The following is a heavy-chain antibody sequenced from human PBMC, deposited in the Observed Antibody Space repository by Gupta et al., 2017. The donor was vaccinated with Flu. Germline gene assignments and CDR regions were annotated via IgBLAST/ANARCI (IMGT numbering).Heavy chain of an antibody. Sequence: EVQLVESGGGLVQPGGSLRLSCAASGFTFSSYDMHWVRQATGKGLEWVSAIGTAGDTYYPGSVKGRFTISRENAKNSLYLQMNSLRAGDTAVYYCARARKYSSSSLLFDYWGQGTLVTVSS. CDR3: ARARKYSSSSLLFDY. CDR1: GFTFSSYD. CDR2: IGTAGDT. V-gene: IGHV3-13*04. J-gene: IGHJ4*02. D-gene: IGHD6-6*01.